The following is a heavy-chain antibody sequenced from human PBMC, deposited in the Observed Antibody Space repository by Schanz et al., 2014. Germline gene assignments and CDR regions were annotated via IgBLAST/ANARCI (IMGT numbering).Heavy chain of an antibody. D-gene: IGHD3-3*01. J-gene: IGHJ4*02. CDR2: IGGSGDST. Sequence: EVQLVESGGGLVQPGRSLRLSCAASGFTFSNHALSWVRQAPGKGLEWVSGIGGSGDSTHYADSVKGRFIISRDNFKNTLFLQMNSLTAEDTAVYYCARGVRIDYWGQGTLVTVSS. CDR3: ARGVRIDY. CDR1: GFTFSNHA. V-gene: IGHV3-23*04.